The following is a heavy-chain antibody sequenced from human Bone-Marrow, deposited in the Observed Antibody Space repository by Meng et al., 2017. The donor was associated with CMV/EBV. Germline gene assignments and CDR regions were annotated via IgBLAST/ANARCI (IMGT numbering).Heavy chain of an antibody. CDR1: GFTFSSYW. J-gene: IGHJ4*02. CDR3: AKDKGLRYLEWSVV. V-gene: IGHV3-74*01. Sequence: GGSLRLSCAASGFTFSSYWIYWVRQAPGKGLVWVARFNSDGNTTNYADSVKGRFTMSRDNAKNTLYLQMNSLRPEDTATYFCAKDKGLRYLEWSVVRGQGTLVTVSS. D-gene: IGHD3-3*01. CDR2: FNSDGNTT.